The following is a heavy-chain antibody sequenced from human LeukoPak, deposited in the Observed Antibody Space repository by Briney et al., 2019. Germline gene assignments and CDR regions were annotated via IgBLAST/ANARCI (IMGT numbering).Heavy chain of an antibody. D-gene: IGHD3-9*01. CDR3: ARGRRYFDWLYAY. J-gene: IGHJ4*02. CDR2: INHSGST. Sequence: SETLSLTCAVYGGSFSGYYWSWLRQPPGKGLEWIGKINHSGSTNYNPSLTSRVTISVDTSKNQFSLKLSSVTAADTAVYYCARGRRYFDWLYAYWGQGTLVTVSS. V-gene: IGHV4-34*01. CDR1: GGSFSGYY.